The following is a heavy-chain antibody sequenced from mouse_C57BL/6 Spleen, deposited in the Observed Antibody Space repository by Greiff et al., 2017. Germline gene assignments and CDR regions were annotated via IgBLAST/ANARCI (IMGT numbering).Heavy chain of an antibody. D-gene: IGHD1-1*01. CDR3: ARYRDYGSKRYYAMDY. Sequence: EVKLVESGGGLVQPGGSLSLSCAASGFTFTDYYLSWVRQPPGKALEWLGFIRNKANGYTTEYSASVKGRFTISRDNSQSILYLQMNALRAEDSATYYCARYRDYGSKRYYAMDYWGQGTSVTVSS. CDR1: GFTFTDYY. CDR2: IRNKANGYTT. V-gene: IGHV7-3*01. J-gene: IGHJ4*01.